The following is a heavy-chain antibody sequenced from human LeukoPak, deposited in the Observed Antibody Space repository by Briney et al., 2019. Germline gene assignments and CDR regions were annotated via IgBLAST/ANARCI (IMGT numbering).Heavy chain of an antibody. CDR3: ARLRATYYYDSSGYYEAFDI. J-gene: IGHJ3*02. Sequence: GGSLRLSCAASGLTFSSYEMNWVRQASGKGLEWVSYISSSGSTIYYADSVKGRFTISRDNAKNSLYLQMNSLRAEDTAVYYCARLRATYYYDSSGYYEAFDIWGQGTMVTVSS. V-gene: IGHV3-48*03. CDR1: GLTFSSYE. D-gene: IGHD3-22*01. CDR2: ISSSGSTI.